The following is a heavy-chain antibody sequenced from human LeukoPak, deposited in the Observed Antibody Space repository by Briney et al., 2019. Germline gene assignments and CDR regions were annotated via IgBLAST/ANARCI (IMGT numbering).Heavy chain of an antibody. D-gene: IGHD3-10*01. Sequence: GASVKVSCKASGYTFTSYGISWVRQAPGQGLEWMGWISAYNGNTNYAQKLQGRVTMTTDTSTSTAYMELRSLRSDDTAVYYCARVRVWFGELLPRFYMDVWGKGTTVTISS. CDR2: ISAYNGNT. CDR1: GYTFTSYG. J-gene: IGHJ6*03. CDR3: ARVRVWFGELLPRFYMDV. V-gene: IGHV1-18*01.